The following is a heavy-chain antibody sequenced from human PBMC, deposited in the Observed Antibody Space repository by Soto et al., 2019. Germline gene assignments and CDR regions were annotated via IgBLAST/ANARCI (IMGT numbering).Heavy chain of an antibody. CDR1: GGSFSGYY. D-gene: IGHD3-16*01. CDR3: ARAHRGVMLYYYGMDV. V-gene: IGHV4-34*01. J-gene: IGHJ6*02. CDR2: INHSGST. Sequence: QVQLQQWGAGLLKPSETLSLTCAVYGGSFSGYYWSWIRQPPGKGLEWIGEINHSGSTNYNPSLKRRVTISVDTSKNQFSLKLGSVTAADTAVYYCARAHRGVMLYYYGMDVWGQGTTVTVSS.